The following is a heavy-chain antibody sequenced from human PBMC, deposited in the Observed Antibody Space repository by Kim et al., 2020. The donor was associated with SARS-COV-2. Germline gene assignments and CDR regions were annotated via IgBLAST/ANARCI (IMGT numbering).Heavy chain of an antibody. D-gene: IGHD3-16*01. Sequence: YADSVKGRFTISRDNAKNRLYLQMNSLRAEDTAVYYCARGDYIITFLDYWGQGTLVTVSS. J-gene: IGHJ4*02. V-gene: IGHV3-74*01. CDR3: ARGDYIITFLDY.